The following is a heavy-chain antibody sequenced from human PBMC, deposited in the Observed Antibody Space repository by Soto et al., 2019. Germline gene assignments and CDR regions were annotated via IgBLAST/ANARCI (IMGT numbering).Heavy chain of an antibody. CDR1: GYTFTDYG. Sequence: ASVKVSCKASGYTFTDYGISWVRQAPGQVFEWMGWITAYNSNTKYAQKFQGRVTMTTDTSTSTVYMDLGSLTSDDTAVYYCAREWCSNTGCAGVDYWGQGTLVTVSS. V-gene: IGHV1-18*01. CDR3: AREWCSNTGCAGVDY. CDR2: ITAYNSNT. D-gene: IGHD2-2*01. J-gene: IGHJ4*02.